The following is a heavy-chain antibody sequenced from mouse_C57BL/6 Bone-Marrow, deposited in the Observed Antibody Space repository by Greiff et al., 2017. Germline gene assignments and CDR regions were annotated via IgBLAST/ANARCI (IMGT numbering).Heavy chain of an antibody. Sequence: QVQLKQSGPGLVQPSQSLSITCTVSGFSLTSYGVHWVRQSPGKGLEWLGVIWRGGSTDYNAAFMSRLSITKDNSKSQVFFKMNSLQDDDTAIYYCAKRGSSYGYAMDYWGQGTSVTVSS. CDR3: AKRGSSYGYAMDY. CDR1: GFSLTSYG. D-gene: IGHD1-1*01. CDR2: IWRGGST. J-gene: IGHJ4*01. V-gene: IGHV2-5*01.